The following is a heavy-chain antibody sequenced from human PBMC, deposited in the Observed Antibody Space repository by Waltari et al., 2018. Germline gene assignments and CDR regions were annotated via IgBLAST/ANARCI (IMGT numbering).Heavy chain of an antibody. CDR3: AKSSSSWSPYYFDY. CDR1: GFTFSSYA. V-gene: IGHV3-23*01. J-gene: IGHJ4*02. D-gene: IGHD6-13*01. Sequence: SGFTFSSYAMSWVRQAPGKGLEWVSAISGSGGSTYYADSVKGRFTISRDNSKNTLYLQMNSLRAEDTAVYYCAKSSSSWSPYYFDYWGQGTLVTVSS. CDR2: ISGSGGST.